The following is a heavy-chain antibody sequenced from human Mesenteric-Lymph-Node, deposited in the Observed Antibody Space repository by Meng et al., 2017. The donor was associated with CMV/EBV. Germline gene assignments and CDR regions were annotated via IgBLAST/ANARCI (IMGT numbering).Heavy chain of an antibody. V-gene: IGHV6-1*01. Sequence: ISGDSVSSNSVAWNWIRQSPSRGLEWLGRTYSRSRWYNDYQISVKSRLIINPDTTNNQFSLHLKSVTPDDAALYYCVRQKDDAFDVWDQGTMVTVSS. J-gene: IGHJ3*01. CDR1: GDSVSSNSVA. CDR2: TYSRSRWYN. CDR3: VRQKDDAFDV.